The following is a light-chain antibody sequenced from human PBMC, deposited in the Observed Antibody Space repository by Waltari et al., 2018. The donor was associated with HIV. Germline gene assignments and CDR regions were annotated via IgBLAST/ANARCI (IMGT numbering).Light chain of an antibody. J-gene: IGLJ3*02. V-gene: IGLV1-51*01. CDR1: SSNIGGFY. Sequence: QSVLTQPPSVSAAPGQKVTISCSGSSSNIGGFYVSWYQQFPGKTPKLILYDNNQWPSGIPDRFSGSKSGTSATLDITGLQTGDEADYYCGTWDTSLRALVFGGGTKVTVL. CDR3: GTWDTSLRALV. CDR2: DNN.